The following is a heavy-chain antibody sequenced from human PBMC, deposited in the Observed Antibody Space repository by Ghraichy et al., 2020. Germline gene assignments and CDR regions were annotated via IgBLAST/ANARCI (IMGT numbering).Heavy chain of an antibody. CDR3: ARQPSGWDRADY. CDR1: GDSISRYY. D-gene: IGHD6-19*01. J-gene: IGHJ4*02. CDR2: IYDSGST. Sequence: SETLSLTCTVSGDSISRYYWSWIRQPPGKGLEWIGYIYDSGSTMYSPSLKSRVTILVDTSKNQFSLKLSSVTAADTAVYYCARQPSGWDRADYWGQGSLVTVSS. V-gene: IGHV4-59*08.